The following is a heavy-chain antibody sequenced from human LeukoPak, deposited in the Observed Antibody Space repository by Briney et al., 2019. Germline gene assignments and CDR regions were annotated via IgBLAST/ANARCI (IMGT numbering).Heavy chain of an antibody. J-gene: IGHJ4*02. Sequence: GGSLRLSCTTSGFIFSGSWMAWIRQAPGKGLEWVAIIKRDGSEKYYVDSMKGRFTISRDNAKNSLFLQMNSLRAEDAAIYYCTTDTWYSAGHWGQGTLVTVSS. CDR3: TTDTWYSAGH. D-gene: IGHD2-15*01. CDR1: GFIFSGSW. CDR2: IKRDGSEK. V-gene: IGHV3-7*03.